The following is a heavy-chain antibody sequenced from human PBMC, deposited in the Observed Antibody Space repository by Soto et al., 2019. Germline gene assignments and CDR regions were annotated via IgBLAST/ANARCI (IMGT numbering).Heavy chain of an antibody. CDR1: GGSISSGGYY. Sequence: QVQLQESGPGLVKPSQTLSLSCTVSGGSISSGGYYWSWVRQHPGKGLEWIAYSYYSGSTYYNPSLKSRVIISIDTSKNQFSLKLSSVTAADTAVYYWARGCYYFYYGMDVWGQGTTVTVSS. V-gene: IGHV4-31*03. CDR3: ARGCYYFYYGMDV. CDR2: SYYSGST. J-gene: IGHJ6*02.